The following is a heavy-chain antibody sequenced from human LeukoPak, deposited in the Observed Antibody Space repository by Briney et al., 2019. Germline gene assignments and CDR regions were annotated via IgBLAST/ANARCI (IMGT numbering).Heavy chain of an antibody. J-gene: IGHJ6*04. CDR3: ARDSEFTMVRGVVGDV. Sequence: GASVKVSCKASGYTFTNSYIHWVRQAPGQVLEWMGLINPDGGNTNYAQNFQGRVTLTRDTSISTAYMELSRLRSDDTAVYYCARDSEFTMVRGVVGDVWGKGTTVTISS. V-gene: IGHV1-46*01. CDR2: INPDGGNT. D-gene: IGHD3-10*01. CDR1: GYTFTNSY.